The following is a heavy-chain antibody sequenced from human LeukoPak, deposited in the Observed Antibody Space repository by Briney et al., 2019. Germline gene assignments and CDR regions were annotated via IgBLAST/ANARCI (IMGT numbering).Heavy chain of an antibody. CDR3: ARALGDTQGWSDP. CDR2: INPNTSGT. CDR1: GYTFTGYY. D-gene: IGHD5-18*01. J-gene: IGHJ5*02. V-gene: IGHV1-2*02. Sequence: ASVKVSCKASGYTFTGYYMHWVRQAPGQGLEWMGWINPNTSGTDYAQKFQGGVTMTRDTSISTAYMELSRLRSDDTAVYYCARALGDTQGWSDPWGQGALVTVSS.